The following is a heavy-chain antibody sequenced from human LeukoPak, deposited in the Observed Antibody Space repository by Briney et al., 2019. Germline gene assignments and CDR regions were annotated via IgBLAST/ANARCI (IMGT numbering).Heavy chain of an antibody. CDR3: AGEFSNSPASMDV. CDR1: GFTFSTCT. D-gene: IGHD3-3*01. J-gene: IGHJ6*02. Sequence: EGSLRLSCAASGFTFSTCTMNWVRQAPGKGLEWVSYISSSGNYVDYADSVRGRFTISRDNAKNSLFLQMNSLRAEDTAVYYYAGEFSNSPASMDVWGQGTTVTVSS. V-gene: IGHV3-21*01. CDR2: ISSSGNYV.